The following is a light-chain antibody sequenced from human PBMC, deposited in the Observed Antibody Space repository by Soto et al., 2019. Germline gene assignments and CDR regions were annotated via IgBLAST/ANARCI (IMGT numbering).Light chain of an antibody. Sequence: QSALAQPASVSGSPGQSITISCTGTSSDLASYNYVSWYQQQPGKAPKLMIYQVSNRPSGVSNRFSGSRSGNTASLTISGLQAEDEAEYYCSSYTDSSNYVFGTGTKLTVL. V-gene: IGLV2-14*01. CDR2: QVS. CDR3: SSYTDSSNYV. J-gene: IGLJ1*01. CDR1: SSDLASYNY.